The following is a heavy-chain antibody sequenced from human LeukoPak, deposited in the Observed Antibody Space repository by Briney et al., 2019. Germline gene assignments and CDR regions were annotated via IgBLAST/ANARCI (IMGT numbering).Heavy chain of an antibody. D-gene: IGHD3-16*02. CDR3: ARDSSDYDYVWGSYRRANDGFDI. CDR2: LNSDGGGA. J-gene: IGHJ3*02. CDR1: GFTFSSYW. Sequence: GGSLRLSCAASGFTFSSYWMHWVRQAPGKGLVWVSRLNSDGGGASYADSVKGRFTISRDNAKNTQYLQMNSLRVEDTEVYYCARDSSDYDYVWGSYRRANDGFDIWGQGTMVTVSS. V-gene: IGHV3-74*01.